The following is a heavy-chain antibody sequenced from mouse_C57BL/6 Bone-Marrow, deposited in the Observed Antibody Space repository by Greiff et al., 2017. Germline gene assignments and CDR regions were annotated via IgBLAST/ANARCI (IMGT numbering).Heavy chain of an antibody. CDR1: GYAFSSSW. V-gene: IGHV1-82*01. D-gene: IGHD1-1*01. CDR3: ARREFLYDGSSHWYFDV. J-gene: IGHJ1*03. Sequence: QVQLQQSGPELVKPGASVKISCKASGYAFSSSWLNWVKQRPGKGLEWIGRIYPGDGDTNYNGKFKGKATLTADKSSSTAYMQLSSLTSEDAAVYFCARREFLYDGSSHWYFDVWGTGTTVTVSS. CDR2: IYPGDGDT.